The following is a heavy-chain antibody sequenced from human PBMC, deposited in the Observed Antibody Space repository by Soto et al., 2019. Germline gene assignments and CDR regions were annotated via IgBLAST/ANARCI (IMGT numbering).Heavy chain of an antibody. CDR1: GDSMNSN. J-gene: IGHJ5*02. CDR3: ARLTGNNWFDP. V-gene: IGHV4-59*01. D-gene: IGHD3-9*01. Sequence: PSETLSPPSPFSGDSMNSNWGGSRQPPGKGLEWIGFVYYTGTSGSNPSLKSRVTMSVDTSNNQFSLKLNSLTAADTAVYYCARLTGNNWFDPWGQGTLVTVSS. CDR2: VYYTGTS.